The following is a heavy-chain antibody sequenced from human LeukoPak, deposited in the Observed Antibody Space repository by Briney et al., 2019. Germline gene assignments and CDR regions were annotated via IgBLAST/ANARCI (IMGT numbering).Heavy chain of an antibody. CDR3: ARATHSSSWTGAVWFDP. V-gene: IGHV1-46*01. CDR1: GYTFTSYY. CDR2: INPSGGST. Sequence: ASVKVSCKASGYTFTSYYMHWVRQAAGQGLEWMGIINPSGGSTSYAQKFQGRVTMTRDTSTSTVYMELSSLRSEDTAVYYCARATHSSSWTGAVWFDPWGQGTLVTPSS. D-gene: IGHD6-13*01. J-gene: IGHJ5*02.